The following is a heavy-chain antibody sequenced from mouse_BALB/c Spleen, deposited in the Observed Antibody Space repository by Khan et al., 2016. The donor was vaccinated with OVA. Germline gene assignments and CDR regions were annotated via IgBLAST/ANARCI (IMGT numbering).Heavy chain of an antibody. CDR1: GFTFSTYG. J-gene: IGHJ3*01. CDR2: VSIGGSYT. Sequence: EVELVESGGDLVKPGGSLKLSCAASGFTFSTYGMSWVRQTPDKRLEWVATVSIGGSYTYYPDSVKGRFTISRDKAKNTLYLQMSGLKSEDTAMFFCTTLAYYYDSEGFASWGQGTLVTVSA. V-gene: IGHV5-6*01. D-gene: IGHD1-1*01. CDR3: TTLAYYYDSEGFAS.